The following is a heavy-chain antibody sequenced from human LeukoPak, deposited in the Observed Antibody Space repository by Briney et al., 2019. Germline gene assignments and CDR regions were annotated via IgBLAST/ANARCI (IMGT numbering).Heavy chain of an antibody. D-gene: IGHD3-10*01. CDR2: ISSSSSTI. Sequence: GGSLRLPCEGSGFTFSNYWMTWVRQAPEKGLEWVSYISSSSSTIYYADSVKGRFTISRDNAKNSLYLQMNRLRAEDTAVYYCARPYGSGSYQAFDIWGQGTMVTVSS. J-gene: IGHJ3*02. CDR1: GFTFSNYW. CDR3: ARPYGSGSYQAFDI. V-gene: IGHV3-48*04.